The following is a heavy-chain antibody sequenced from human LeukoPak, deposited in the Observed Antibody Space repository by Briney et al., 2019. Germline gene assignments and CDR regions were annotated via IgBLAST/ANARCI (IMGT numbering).Heavy chain of an antibody. Sequence: SETLSLTCTVSGGSISSYYWSWIRQPPGKGLEWIGYIYYSGSTNYNPSLKSRVTISVDTSKNQFSLKLSSVTAADTAVYYCARGAVVPAAMGTSNWFDPWGQGTLVTVSS. CDR1: GGSISSYY. J-gene: IGHJ5*02. V-gene: IGHV4-59*01. CDR3: ARGAVVPAAMGTSNWFDP. D-gene: IGHD2-2*01. CDR2: IYYSGST.